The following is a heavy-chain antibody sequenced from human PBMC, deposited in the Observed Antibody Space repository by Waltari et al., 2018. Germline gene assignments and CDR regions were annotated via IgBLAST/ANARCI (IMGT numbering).Heavy chain of an antibody. D-gene: IGHD4-17*01. J-gene: IGHJ5*02. V-gene: IGHV4-59*01. CDR1: DGSMGSYY. Sequence: QVQLQESGPGLVRPSETLSLTCTVSDGSMGSYYWTWIRQPPGKGLEWIGNIYDSGSTTYNPSLKSRVTISADTSKNQFSLKVSSVTAADTAVYYCARGFYGDYIVWFDPWGQGTLVTVAS. CDR3: ARGFYGDYIVWFDP. CDR2: IYDSGST.